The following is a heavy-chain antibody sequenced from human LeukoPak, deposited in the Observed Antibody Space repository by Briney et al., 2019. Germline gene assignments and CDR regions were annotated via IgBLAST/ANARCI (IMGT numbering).Heavy chain of an antibody. V-gene: IGHV1-18*01. Sequence: ASVKVSCKASGYTFTSYGISWVRQAPGQGLEWMGWISAYNGNTNYAQKLQGRVTMTTDTSTSTAYMELSSLRSEDTAVYCCARDYYGSKSSSFDPWGQGTLVTVSS. CDR1: GYTFTSYG. CDR3: ARDYYGSKSSSFDP. CDR2: ISAYNGNT. D-gene: IGHD3-10*01. J-gene: IGHJ5*02.